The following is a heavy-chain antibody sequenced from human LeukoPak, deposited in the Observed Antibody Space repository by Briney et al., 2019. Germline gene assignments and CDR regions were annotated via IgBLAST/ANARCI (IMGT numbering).Heavy chain of an antibody. CDR2: ISYDGSNK. CDR3: AGVAGTDPHADY. Sequence: GGSLRLSCAASGFTFSSYAMHWVRQAPGKGLEWVAVISYDGSNKYYADSVKGRFTISRDNSKNTLYLQMNSLRAEDTAVYYCAGVAGTDPHADYWGQGTLVTVSS. D-gene: IGHD6-19*01. CDR1: GFTFSSYA. J-gene: IGHJ4*02. V-gene: IGHV3-30*04.